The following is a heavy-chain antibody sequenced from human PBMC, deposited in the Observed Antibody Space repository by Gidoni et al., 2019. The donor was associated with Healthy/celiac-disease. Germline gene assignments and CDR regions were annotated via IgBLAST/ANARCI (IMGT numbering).Heavy chain of an antibody. Sequence: EVQLVESGGGLVKPGGSLRLSCAASGFPFSNAWMNWVRQAPGKGLEWVGRIKSKTDGGTTDYAAPVKGRFTISRDDSKNTLYLQMNSLKTEDTAVYYCTTVRTPVAGMLYYYYYMDVWGKGTTVTVSS. CDR3: TTVRTPVAGMLYYYYYMDV. V-gene: IGHV3-15*07. D-gene: IGHD6-19*01. J-gene: IGHJ6*03. CDR1: GFPFSNAW. CDR2: IKSKTDGGTT.